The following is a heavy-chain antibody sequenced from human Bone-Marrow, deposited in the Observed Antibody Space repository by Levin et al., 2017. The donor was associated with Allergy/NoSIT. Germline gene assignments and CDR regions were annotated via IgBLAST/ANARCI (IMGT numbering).Heavy chain of an antibody. CDR1: GYSFTNYW. CDR2: MNPGDSDI. V-gene: IGHV5-51*01. J-gene: IGHJ4*02. Sequence: KTGGSLRLSCRGSGYSFTNYWIGWVRQKPGSGLEWMGMMNPGDSDIRYSPSFQGQVTISVDKSISTAYLQWSSLKASDTAMYYCERPRYCSGGSCYFPFDYWGQGTLVTVSS. D-gene: IGHD2-15*01. CDR3: ERPRYCSGGSCYFPFDY.